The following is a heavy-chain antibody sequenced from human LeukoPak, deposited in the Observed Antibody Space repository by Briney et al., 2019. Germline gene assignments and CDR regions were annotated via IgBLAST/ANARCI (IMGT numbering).Heavy chain of an antibody. CDR2: IIPIFGTA. CDR3: ARSVISVVVPAALDY. CDR1: GGTFSSYA. Sequence: SVKVSCKASGGTFSSYAISWVRQAPGQGLEWMGRIIPIFGTANYAQKFQGRVTITTDESTSTAYMELSSLRYEDTAVYYCARSVISVVVPAALDYWGQGTLVTVSS. D-gene: IGHD2-2*01. J-gene: IGHJ4*02. V-gene: IGHV1-69*05.